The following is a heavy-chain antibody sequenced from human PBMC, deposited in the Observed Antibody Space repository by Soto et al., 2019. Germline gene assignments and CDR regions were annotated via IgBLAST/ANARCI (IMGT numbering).Heavy chain of an antibody. CDR1: GGSISSGGYY. J-gene: IGHJ4*02. CDR3: ARVYSGYDIEYSSSWSYFDY. V-gene: IGHV4-61*08. Sequence: SETLSLTCTVSGGSISSGGYYWSWIRQPPGKGLEWIGYIYYSGSTNYNPSLKSRVTISVDTSKNQFSLKLSSVTAADTAVYYCARVYSGYDIEYSSSWSYFDYWGQGTLVTVSS. CDR2: IYYSGST. D-gene: IGHD6-13*01.